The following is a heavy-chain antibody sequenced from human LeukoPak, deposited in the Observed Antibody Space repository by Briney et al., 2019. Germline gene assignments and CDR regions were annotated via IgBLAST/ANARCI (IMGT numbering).Heavy chain of an antibody. Sequence: PGGSLRLSCAASGLTFSSYGMHWVRQAPGKGLEWVAVIWYDGSNKYYADSVKGRFTISRDDSKNTLYLQMNSLRAEDTAVYYCAREGGGEWAVRLWFGESPMYNWFDPWGQGTLVTVSS. J-gene: IGHJ5*02. D-gene: IGHD3-10*01. V-gene: IGHV3-33*01. CDR2: IWYDGSNK. CDR3: AREGGGEWAVRLWFGESPMYNWFDP. CDR1: GLTFSSYG.